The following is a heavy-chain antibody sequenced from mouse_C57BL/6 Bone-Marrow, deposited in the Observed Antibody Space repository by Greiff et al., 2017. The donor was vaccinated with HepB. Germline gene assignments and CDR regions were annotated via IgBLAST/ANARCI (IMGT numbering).Heavy chain of an antibody. V-gene: IGHV2-9-1*01. CDR3: DRSRYYAMDY. CDR1: GFSFTSYA. Sequence: VQLQESGPGLVAPSQCLSITCTVSGFSFTSYAISWVRQPPGKGLEWLGVIWTGGGTNYNSALKTRLSISKDNSKSQVFLKMNSLQTDDTARYYCDRSRYYAMDYWGQGTSVTVSS. CDR2: IWTGGGT. J-gene: IGHJ4*01.